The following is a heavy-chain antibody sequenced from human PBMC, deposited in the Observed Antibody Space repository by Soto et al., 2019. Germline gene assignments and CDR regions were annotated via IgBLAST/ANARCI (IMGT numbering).Heavy chain of an antibody. D-gene: IGHD3-22*01. V-gene: IGHV3-15*07. Sequence: PGGSLGLSCAACGFSVSNAGMNWVRQAPRKGLEWVGRINSKTYGGTTDYAAPVKGRFTISRDDAKNTLYVEMNSLKTEDTAVYYCTAYYYDSNGYGYFQHWGQGTLVTVSS. CDR1: GFSVSNAG. J-gene: IGHJ1*01. CDR3: TAYYYDSNGYGYFQH. CDR2: INSKTYGGTT.